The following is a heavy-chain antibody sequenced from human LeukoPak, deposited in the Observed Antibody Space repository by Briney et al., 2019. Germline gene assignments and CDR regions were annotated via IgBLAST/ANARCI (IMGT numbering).Heavy chain of an antibody. CDR3: ARGGPVLRYFDWLLPGRWFDP. CDR1: GGSFSGYY. J-gene: IGHJ5*02. D-gene: IGHD3-9*01. Sequence: SETLSLTCAVYGGSFSGYYWSWIRQPPGKGLEWIGEINHSGSTNYNPSLKSRVTISVDTSKNQFSLKLSSVTAADTAVYYCARGGPVLRYFDWLLPGRWFDPWGQGTLVTVSS. V-gene: IGHV4-34*01. CDR2: INHSGST.